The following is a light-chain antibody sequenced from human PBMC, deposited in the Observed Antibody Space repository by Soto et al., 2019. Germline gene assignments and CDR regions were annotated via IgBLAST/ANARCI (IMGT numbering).Light chain of an antibody. V-gene: IGKV1-5*03. CDR1: QSISSW. J-gene: IGKJ1*01. CDR2: KES. CDR3: QLYNSYSWT. Sequence: DIQMTQSPSTLSASVGDRVTITCRASQSISSWLAWYQQKPGKAPKLLIYKESSLESGVPSRFSGSGSGTEFTLTISSLQPDDFATYYCQLYNSYSWTFGQGTKVEIK.